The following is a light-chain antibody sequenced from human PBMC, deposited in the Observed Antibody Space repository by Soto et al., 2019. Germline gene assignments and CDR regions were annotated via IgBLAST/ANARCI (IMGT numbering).Light chain of an antibody. CDR1: SSDVGGYNY. J-gene: IGLJ1*01. CDR3: SSYTNSSIV. V-gene: IGLV2-14*01. Sequence: QSALTQPASVSGSPGQSITISCTGTSSDVGGYNYVSWYQRRPGKAPKLMIYDVSNRPSGVSNRFSGSKSGNTASLTISGLQAEDEADYYCSSYTNSSIVFGTGTKVNVL. CDR2: DVS.